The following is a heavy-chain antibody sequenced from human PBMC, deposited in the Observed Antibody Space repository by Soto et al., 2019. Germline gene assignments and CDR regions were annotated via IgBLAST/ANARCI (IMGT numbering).Heavy chain of an antibody. J-gene: IGHJ6*02. Sequence: SVKISCTASGGTFSSYAISWVRQAPGQGLEWMGGIIPIFGTANYAQKFQGRVTITADESTSTAYMELSSLRSEDTAVYYCARDGVVVAATHYFYGMDVRGQVTTVTISS. CDR2: IIPIFGTA. CDR3: ARDGVVVAATHYFYGMDV. CDR1: GGTFSSYA. D-gene: IGHD2-15*01. V-gene: IGHV1-69*13.